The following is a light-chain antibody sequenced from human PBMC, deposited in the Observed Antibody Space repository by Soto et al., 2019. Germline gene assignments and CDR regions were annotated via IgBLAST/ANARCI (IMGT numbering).Light chain of an antibody. J-gene: IGKJ2*01. CDR3: LQATHRPYT. CDR2: KVS. V-gene: IGKV2-30*02. CDR1: QSLVHSDGNTY. Sequence: DVVMTQSPLSLSVTLGQPASISCRSSQSLVHSDGNTYFLWFQQRPGQSPRRLIYKVSNRDARAPDRLSGSGSAVEFTLKISRVQVEDVGVYYCLQATHRPYTFGQGTNLEIK.